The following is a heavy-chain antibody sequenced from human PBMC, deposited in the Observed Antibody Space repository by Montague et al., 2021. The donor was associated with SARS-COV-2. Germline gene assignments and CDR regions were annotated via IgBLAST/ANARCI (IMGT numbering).Heavy chain of an antibody. Sequence: SLRLSCAASGFTLSSYWMHWVRQAPGKGLVWVSRINSDVSNTNYADSVKGRFTISRDNAKNTLYLQMISLRAEDTAVYYCARYYVSGNYGFDLWGQGTMVTVSS. CDR3: ARYYVSGNYGFDL. D-gene: IGHD3-10*01. J-gene: IGHJ3*01. CDR1: GFTLSSYW. CDR2: INSDVSNT. V-gene: IGHV3-74*01.